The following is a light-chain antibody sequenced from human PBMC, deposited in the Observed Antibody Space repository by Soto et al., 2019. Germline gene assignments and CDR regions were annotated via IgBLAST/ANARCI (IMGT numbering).Light chain of an antibody. Sequence: DIQMTQSPSTLSGSVGDRFTITCRASQTISSWLAWYQQKPGKAPKLLIYKASSLESGVPSRFSGSGSGTEFTLTISSLQPEDFATYYCQQYNTYSTFGQGTKVDI. CDR2: KAS. J-gene: IGKJ1*01. V-gene: IGKV1-5*03. CDR1: QTISSW. CDR3: QQYNTYST.